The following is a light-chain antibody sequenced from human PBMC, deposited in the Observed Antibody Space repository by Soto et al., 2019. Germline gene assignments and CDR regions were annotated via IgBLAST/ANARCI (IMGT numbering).Light chain of an antibody. CDR1: QRISSSY. J-gene: IGKJ4*01. CDR3: QQYGSSPLT. CDR2: GVS. V-gene: IGKV3-20*01. Sequence: EIVLTQSPGTLSLSPGERATLSCRASQRISSSYFAWYQQKPGQAPRLLIYGVSSRATGIPARFSGGGSGTDFSLTISRLETEDFSVYYCQQYGSSPLTFGGGTKVDIK.